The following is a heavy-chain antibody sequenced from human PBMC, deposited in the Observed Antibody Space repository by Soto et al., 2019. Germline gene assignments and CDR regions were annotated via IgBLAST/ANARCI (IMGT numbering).Heavy chain of an antibody. CDR1: GFTFRSYA. D-gene: IGHD6-19*01. CDR3: VKRSGQSNGWGAFDI. CDR2: LGGSGDST. Sequence: EVPLLESGGGLVQPGGSLRVSCAASGFTFRSYAMCWVRQAPRKGLEWLSYLGGSGDSTYYADSVKGRFTISRDNSKNTVDLQMNSLRAEDTAVYYCVKRSGQSNGWGAFDIWGEGAMVTVSS. J-gene: IGHJ3*02. V-gene: IGHV3-23*01.